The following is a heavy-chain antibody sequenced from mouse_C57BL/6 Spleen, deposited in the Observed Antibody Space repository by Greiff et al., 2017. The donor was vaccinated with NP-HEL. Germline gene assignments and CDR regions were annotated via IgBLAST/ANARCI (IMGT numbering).Heavy chain of an antibody. CDR1: GYTFTSYW. V-gene: IGHV1-72*01. J-gene: IGHJ4*01. Sequence: QVQLQQPGAELVKPGASVKLSCKASGYTFTSYWMHWVKQRPGRGLEWIGRIDPNGGGTKYNEKFKSKATLTVDKPSSTAYMQLSSLTSEDSAVYYCARPITTVVRYAMDYWGQGTSVTVSS. CDR2: IDPNGGGT. D-gene: IGHD1-1*01. CDR3: ARPITTVVRYAMDY.